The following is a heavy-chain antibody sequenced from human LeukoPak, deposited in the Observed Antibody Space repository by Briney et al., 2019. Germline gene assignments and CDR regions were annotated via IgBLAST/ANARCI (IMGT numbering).Heavy chain of an antibody. D-gene: IGHD6-19*01. V-gene: IGHV4-59*04. J-gene: IGHJ4*02. Sequence: SETLSLTCTVSGGSISSYYWSWIRQPPGKGLEWIGNIYYSGSTYYNPSLKSRVTISVDTSKNQFSLKLSSVTAADTAVYYCAVEYSTGWYRPYDFWGQGTLVTVSS. CDR1: GGSISSYY. CDR2: IYYSGST. CDR3: AVEYSTGWYRPYDF.